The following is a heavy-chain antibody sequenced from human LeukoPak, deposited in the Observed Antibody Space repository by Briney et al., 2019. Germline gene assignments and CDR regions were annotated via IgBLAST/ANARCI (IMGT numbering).Heavy chain of an antibody. V-gene: IGHV4-59*08. CDR1: GGSISSYY. D-gene: IGHD3-16*02. CDR2: IYYSGST. CDR3: ARWGYDYVWGSYRYTGWFDP. Sequence: PSETLTLTCTVSGGSISSYYWSWIRQPPGKGLEWIGYIYYSGSTNYNPSLKSRVTISVDTSKNQFSLKLSSVTAADTAVYYCARWGYDYVWGSYRYTGWFDPWGQGTLVTVSS. J-gene: IGHJ5*02.